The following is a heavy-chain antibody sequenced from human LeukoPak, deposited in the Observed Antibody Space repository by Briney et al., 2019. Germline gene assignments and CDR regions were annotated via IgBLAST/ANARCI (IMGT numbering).Heavy chain of an antibody. CDR3: ARCAAAGTGFDY. CDR1: GGSISSYY. D-gene: IGHD6-13*01. CDR2: IYYSGST. J-gene: IGHJ4*02. Sequence: PSEALALTCTVSGGSISSYYWSWIRQPPGKGLEWIGYIYYSGSTNYNPSLKSRVTISVDTSKNQFSLKLSSVTAADTAVYYCARCAAAGTGFDYWGQGTLVTVSS. V-gene: IGHV4-59*01.